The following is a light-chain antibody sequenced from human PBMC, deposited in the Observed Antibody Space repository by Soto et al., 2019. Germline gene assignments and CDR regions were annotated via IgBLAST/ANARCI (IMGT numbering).Light chain of an antibody. Sequence: QSVLTQPPSVSGAPGQRVTISCTGNSSNIGAGHDVHWYQQPPGTAPKLLIFRNNNRASGVPGRFSGARSGTSASLAITGLQTGDEVDYYCQSFDSNLSGWVFGGGTKLTVL. CDR3: QSFDSNLSGWV. J-gene: IGLJ3*02. V-gene: IGLV1-40*01. CDR2: RNN. CDR1: SSNIGAGHD.